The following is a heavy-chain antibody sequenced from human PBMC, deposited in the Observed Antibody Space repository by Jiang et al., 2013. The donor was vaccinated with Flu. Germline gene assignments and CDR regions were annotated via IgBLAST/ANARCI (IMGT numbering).Heavy chain of an antibody. D-gene: IGHD6-13*01. CDR2: ISSSSTYI. J-gene: IGHJ4*02. CDR1: GFTFKNYF. CDR3: AKSFAGYSSAWAPGF. V-gene: IGHV3-21*01. Sequence: QLVESGGGLVKPGGSLRLSCAASGFTFKNYFMNWVRQAPGKGLEWVSSISSSSTYIYYADSVKGRFTISRDNAKNSLYLQMNSLRVEDTAVYYCAKSFAGYSSAWAPGFWGQGSLVTVPS.